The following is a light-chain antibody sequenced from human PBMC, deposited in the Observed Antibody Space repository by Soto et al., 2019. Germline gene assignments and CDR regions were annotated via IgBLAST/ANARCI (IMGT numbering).Light chain of an antibody. CDR2: DAS. J-gene: IGKJ5*01. Sequence: DIPMTQSPSTLSASVGDRVTITCRASQSISSWLAWYQQKPGKAPKLLIYDASSLESGVPSRFSGSGSGTEFTLTISGLQRDDFATYYCQQYNSYSTFGQGTRLEIK. CDR1: QSISSW. CDR3: QQYNSYST. V-gene: IGKV1-5*01.